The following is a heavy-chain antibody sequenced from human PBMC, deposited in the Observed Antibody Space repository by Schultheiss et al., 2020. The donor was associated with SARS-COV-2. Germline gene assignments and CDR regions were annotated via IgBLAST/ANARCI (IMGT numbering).Heavy chain of an antibody. D-gene: IGHD1/OR15-1a*01. J-gene: IGHJ6*02. V-gene: IGHV3-33*01. CDR1: GFTFSTYG. CDR2: IWYDTNVK. CDR3: ARVVGYGNNAGEVGYAMDD. Sequence: GESLKISCAASGFTFSTYGMHWVRQAPGKGLEWVAVIWYDTNVKYYADSVKGRFTISRDNAKNSLDLQMSSLRAEDTAVYYCARVVGYGNNAGEVGYAMDDWGQGTTVTVSS.